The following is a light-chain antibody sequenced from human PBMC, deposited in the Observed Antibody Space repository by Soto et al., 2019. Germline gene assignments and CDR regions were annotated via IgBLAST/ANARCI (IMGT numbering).Light chain of an antibody. CDR3: QQYNSYST. CDR2: KAS. Sequence: DIQMTQSPSTLSASVGDRVTITCRASQSISSGLAWYQQKPGKAPKLLIFKASSLESGVPSRFSGSGSGTEFTLTISSLQPDDSATYYCQQYNSYSTFGQGTKVEIK. CDR1: QSISSG. J-gene: IGKJ1*01. V-gene: IGKV1-5*03.